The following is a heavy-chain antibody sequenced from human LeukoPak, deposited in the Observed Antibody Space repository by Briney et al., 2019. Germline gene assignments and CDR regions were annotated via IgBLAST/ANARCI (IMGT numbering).Heavy chain of an antibody. V-gene: IGHV4-31*03. CDR2: IYHSGTT. CDR1: GGSISSGGYY. Sequence: SETLSLTCTVSGGSISSGGYYWSWIRQHPGKGLEWIGCIYHSGTTYYNPSLKSRITISVGTSKNQFSLKLSSVTAAGTAVYFCARDRGGSYHYYGMDVWGQGTTVTVSS. CDR3: ARDRGGSYHYYGMDV. D-gene: IGHD6-25*01. J-gene: IGHJ6*02.